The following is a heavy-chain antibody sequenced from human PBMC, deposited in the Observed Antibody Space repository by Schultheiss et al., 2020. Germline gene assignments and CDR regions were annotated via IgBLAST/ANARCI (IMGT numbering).Heavy chain of an antibody. D-gene: IGHD6-13*01. J-gene: IGHJ6*02. Sequence: GESLKISCAASGFTFGDYLMNWVRQVPGEGLECLSGIGHSSSAIGHSRDTFYYVDSVKGRFTISRDNSKNTLYLQMNSLRAEDTAVYYCARAYRGATGQDYYYYYGMDVWGQGTTVTVSS. CDR3: ARAYRGATGQDYYYYYGMDV. CDR2: IGHSSSAIGHSRDTF. V-gene: IGHV3-48*01. CDR1: GFTFGDYL.